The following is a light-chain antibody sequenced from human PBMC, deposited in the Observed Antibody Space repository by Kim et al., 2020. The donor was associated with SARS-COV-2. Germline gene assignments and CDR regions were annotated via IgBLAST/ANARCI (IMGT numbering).Light chain of an antibody. J-gene: IGKJ4*01. CDR1: HNIDSN. CDR3: QQRGNWPPALT. CDR2: DAA. V-gene: IGKV3-11*01. Sequence: PGESATLSCRARHNIDSNLAWYQQTPGQPPRLLIYDAAIRAAGIPDRFSGSGSGTDFTLTIGSLAPEDFAVYYCQQRGNWPPALTFGGGTKVDIK.